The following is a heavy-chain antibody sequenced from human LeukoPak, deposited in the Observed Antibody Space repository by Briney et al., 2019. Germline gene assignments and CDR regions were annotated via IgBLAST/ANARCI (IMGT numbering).Heavy chain of an antibody. CDR3: ARGFGYDFWSGYPYYFDY. V-gene: IGHV4-34*01. J-gene: IGHJ4*02. D-gene: IGHD3-3*01. CDR1: GGSFSGYY. Sequence: ASETLSLTCAVYGGSFSGYYWSWIRQPPGKGLEWIGEINHSGSTNYNPSLKSRVTISVDTSKNQFSLKLSSVTAAETAVYYCARGFGYDFWSGYPYYFDYWGQGTLVTVSS. CDR2: INHSGST.